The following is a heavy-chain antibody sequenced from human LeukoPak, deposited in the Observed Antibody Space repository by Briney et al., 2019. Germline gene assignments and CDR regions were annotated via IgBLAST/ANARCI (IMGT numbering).Heavy chain of an antibody. CDR3: ASARRSFYYYMDV. J-gene: IGHJ6*03. Sequence: SVKVSCKTSGGTFSKYAISWVRQAPGQGLEWMGGIIPIFGKPNYAQKFRGRVTITADESTSTAYVEVSSLRSEDTAVYYCASARRSFYYYMDVWGKGTTVTVSS. V-gene: IGHV1-69*01. CDR1: GGTFSKYA. CDR2: IIPIFGKP.